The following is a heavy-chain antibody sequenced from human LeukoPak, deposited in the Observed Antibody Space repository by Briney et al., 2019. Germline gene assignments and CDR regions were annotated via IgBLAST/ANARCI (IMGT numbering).Heavy chain of an antibody. CDR2: ISYDGSNK. V-gene: IGHV3-30-3*01. Sequence: GGSLRLSCTASGFTFSSYAMHWVRQAPGKVLEWGAVISYDGSNKYYADSVKGRFTISRDNSKNTLYLQMNSLRAEDTAVYYCARRGDGAFDIWGQGTMVTVSS. CDR1: GFTFSSYA. CDR3: ARRGDGAFDI. J-gene: IGHJ3*02.